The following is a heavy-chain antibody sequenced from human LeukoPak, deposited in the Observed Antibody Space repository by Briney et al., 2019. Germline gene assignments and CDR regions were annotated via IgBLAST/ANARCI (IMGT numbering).Heavy chain of an antibody. Sequence: PGGSLRLSCAASGFTFSSYGMHWVRQAPGKGLEWVANIRPDGSEKFYVDSVKGRFTLSRDNAKKSLYLRMNSLRVEDTAVYYCARDADLGTTITGGLDIWGQGTMVTVSS. V-gene: IGHV3-7*01. CDR1: GFTFSSYG. J-gene: IGHJ3*02. CDR3: ARDADLGTTITGGLDI. D-gene: IGHD5-24*01. CDR2: IRPDGSEK.